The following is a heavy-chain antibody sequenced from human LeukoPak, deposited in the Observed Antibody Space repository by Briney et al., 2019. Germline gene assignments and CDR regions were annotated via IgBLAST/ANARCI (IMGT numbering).Heavy chain of an antibody. Sequence: GGSLRLSCSASGFPFSSYAMRWVRQAPGKGLEYVSAISDSGGSTYYADSVKGRFTISRDNSKNTLYLQMSSLRAEDTAVYFCVRGYSFGPHGMDVWGQGTTVTVSS. CDR1: GFPFSSYA. D-gene: IGHD2-15*01. CDR3: VRGYSFGPHGMDV. CDR2: ISDSGGST. J-gene: IGHJ6*02. V-gene: IGHV3-64D*09.